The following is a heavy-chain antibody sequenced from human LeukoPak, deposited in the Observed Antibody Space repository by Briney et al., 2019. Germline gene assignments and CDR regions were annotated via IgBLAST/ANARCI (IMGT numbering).Heavy chain of an antibody. V-gene: IGHV3-48*01. Sequence: GGSLRLSCAASGFTFSGYSMNWVRRAPGKGLEWLSYISSSSSTIYDADSVKGRFTISRDNAKNSLYLQMRGLRAEDTAVYYCARALGGAFDIWGQGTMVTVSS. CDR1: GFTFSGYS. CDR3: ARALGGAFDI. J-gene: IGHJ3*02. D-gene: IGHD3-16*01. CDR2: ISSSSSTI.